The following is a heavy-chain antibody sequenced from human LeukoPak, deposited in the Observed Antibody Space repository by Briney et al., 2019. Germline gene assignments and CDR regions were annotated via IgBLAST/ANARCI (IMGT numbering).Heavy chain of an antibody. CDR3: AREGSMTARPFVSIDY. CDR1: DGSISTYY. J-gene: IGHJ4*02. V-gene: IGHV4-4*07. Sequence: PSETLSLTCTVSDGSISTYYWSWVRQPAGKGLEWIGRIHTSGSVDYNPSLTSRVTMSVDTSKKQFSLTLSSVTAADTAMYYCAREGSMTARPFVSIDYWGQGTLVTVSS. CDR2: IHTSGSV. D-gene: IGHD6-6*01.